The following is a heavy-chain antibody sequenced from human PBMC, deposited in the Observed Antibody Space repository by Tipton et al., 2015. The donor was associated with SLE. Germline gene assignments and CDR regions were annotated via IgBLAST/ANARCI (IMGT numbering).Heavy chain of an antibody. CDR1: GGSFNSSRFY. V-gene: IGHV4-39*07. Sequence: TLSLTCTVSGGSFNSSRFYWGWIRQSPGKGLEWIASIYYLGGTYHNPSLKSRVTISVDTSKNQFSLKLTSVTPADTAFYYCARGAYYFDSWGQGTLVTVSS. J-gene: IGHJ4*02. CDR3: ARGAYYFDS. CDR2: IYYLGGT.